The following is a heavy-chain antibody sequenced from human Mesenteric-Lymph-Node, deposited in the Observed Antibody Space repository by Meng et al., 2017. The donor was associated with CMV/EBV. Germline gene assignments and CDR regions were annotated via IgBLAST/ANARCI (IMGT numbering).Heavy chain of an antibody. D-gene: IGHD3/OR15-3a*01. Sequence: SCAASGFSVSSNYMNWVRQAPGKGLEWIALIYSGDSTYYADSVKGRFTISRDNSKNTLYLQMNSLRAEDTALYYCTSSRDSLYNWFDPWGQGTLVTVSS. CDR2: IYSGDST. V-gene: IGHV3-66*01. CDR3: TSSRDSLYNWFDP. CDR1: GFSVSSNY. J-gene: IGHJ5*02.